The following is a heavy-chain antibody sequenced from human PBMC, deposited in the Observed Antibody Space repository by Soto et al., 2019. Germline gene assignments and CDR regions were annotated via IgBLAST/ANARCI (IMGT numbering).Heavy chain of an antibody. D-gene: IGHD6-6*01. CDR2: ISAYNGNT. V-gene: IGHV1-18*01. Sequence: QVQLVQSGAEVKKPGASVKVSCKASGYTFTSYGISWVRQAPGQGLEWMGWISAYNGNTNYAQKLQGRVTMTTDTSTSTTYMELRSLRSDDTAVYYCARDGRRIAAVEYYYYGMDVWGQGTTVTVSS. CDR3: ARDGRRIAAVEYYYYGMDV. CDR1: GYTFTSYG. J-gene: IGHJ6*02.